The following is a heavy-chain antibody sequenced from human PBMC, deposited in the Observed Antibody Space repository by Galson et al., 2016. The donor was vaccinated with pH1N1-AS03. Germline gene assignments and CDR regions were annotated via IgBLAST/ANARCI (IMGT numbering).Heavy chain of an antibody. V-gene: IGHV1-69*06. CDR2: IIPFFGSA. CDR3: ARGKWFGELAYYYYYGMDV. CDR1: GGTFGNFV. Sequence: SVKVSCKAAGGTFGNFVFTWVRQAPGQGLERIGGIIPFFGSANYTQKLQDRVAITVDKSTRTVDMELRRLRYEDTAVYYCARGKWFGELAYYYYYGMDVWGQGTTVTVSS. J-gene: IGHJ6*02. D-gene: IGHD3-10*01.